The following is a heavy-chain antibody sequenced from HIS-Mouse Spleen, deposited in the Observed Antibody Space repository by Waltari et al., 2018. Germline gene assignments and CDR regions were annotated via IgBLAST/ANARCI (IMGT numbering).Heavy chain of an antibody. V-gene: IGHV4-34*01. D-gene: IGHD6-6*01. CDR1: GASFSGYY. Sequence: QVQLQQWGAGLLKPSETLSPTCAAYGASFSGYYWSWIRQPQGKGLEWIGEINHSGSTNYNPSLKSRVTISVDTSKNQFSLKLSSVTAADTAVYYCARGLAARFDYWGQGTLVTVSS. J-gene: IGHJ4*02. CDR3: ARGLAARFDY. CDR2: INHSGST.